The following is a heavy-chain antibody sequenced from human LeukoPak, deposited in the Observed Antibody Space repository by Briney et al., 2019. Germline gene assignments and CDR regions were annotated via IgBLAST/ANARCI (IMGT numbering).Heavy chain of an antibody. Sequence: SETLSLTCAVYGGSFSGYYWSWIRQPPGKGLEWIGEINHSGSTNYNPSLKSRVTISVDTSRNQFSLKLSSVTAADTAVYYCVKNIVATRRSYYYYYGMDVWGQGTTVTVSS. J-gene: IGHJ6*02. V-gene: IGHV4-34*01. CDR1: GGSFSGYY. CDR3: VKNIVATRRSYYYYYGMDV. CDR2: INHSGST. D-gene: IGHD5-12*01.